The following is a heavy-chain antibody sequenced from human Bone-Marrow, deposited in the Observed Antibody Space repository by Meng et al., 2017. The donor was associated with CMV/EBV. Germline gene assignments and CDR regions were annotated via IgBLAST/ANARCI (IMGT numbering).Heavy chain of an antibody. J-gene: IGHJ3*02. CDR3: ATIGAGHGELDI. CDR2: MNPNSGNT. D-gene: IGHD3-10*01. Sequence: ASVKVSCKASGYTFTSYDINWVRQAPGRGLEWMGWMNPNSGNTGYAQKFQGRVTITRNISISTAYMELSSLRAEDTAVYYRATIGAGHGELDIWGQGTMVTVSS. CDR1: GYTFTSYD. V-gene: IGHV1-8*02.